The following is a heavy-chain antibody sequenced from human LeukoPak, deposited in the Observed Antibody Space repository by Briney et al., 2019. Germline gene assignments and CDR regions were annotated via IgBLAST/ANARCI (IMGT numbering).Heavy chain of an antibody. J-gene: IGHJ4*02. CDR3: ARAFYGSSRRGGYDY. Sequence: SETLSLTCTVSGGSISSYSWSWIRQPPGKGLEWIGYIYHSGSTYYNPSLKSRVTISVDRSKNQFSLKLSSVTAADTAVYYCARAFYGSSRRGGYDYWGQGTLVTVSS. V-gene: IGHV4-30-2*01. D-gene: IGHD3-10*01. CDR2: IYHSGST. CDR1: GGSISSYS.